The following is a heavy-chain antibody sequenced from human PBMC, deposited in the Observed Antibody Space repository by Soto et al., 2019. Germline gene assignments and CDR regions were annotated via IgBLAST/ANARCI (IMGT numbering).Heavy chain of an antibody. CDR2: IYYSGST. CDR3: ARILGYCSGGSCNIDY. V-gene: IGHV4-39*01. D-gene: IGHD2-15*01. J-gene: IGHJ4*02. CDR1: GVSIGSSSYY. Sequence: SETLSLTCTVSGVSIGSSSYYWCWIRQPPGKGLEWIGSIYYSGSTYYNPSLKSRVTISVDTSKNQFSLKLSSVTAADTAVYYCARILGYCSGGSCNIDYWGQGTLVTVSS.